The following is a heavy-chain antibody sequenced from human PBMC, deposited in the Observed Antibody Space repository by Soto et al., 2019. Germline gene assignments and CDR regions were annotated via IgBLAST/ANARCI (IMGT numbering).Heavy chain of an antibody. D-gene: IGHD1-1*01. CDR3: TRGYDLQYGMDV. CDR1: GFTFSIYS. J-gene: IGHJ6*02. V-gene: IGHV3-48*02. CDR2: ISGGSTTI. Sequence: EVQLVESGGGLLQRGGSLRLSCAASGFTFSIYSMNWVRQAPGKGLEWVSYISGGSTTIYYADSVKGRFTISRENAENSLYLQMNSLRDEDTAVYYCTRGYDLQYGMDVWGQGTAVTVSS.